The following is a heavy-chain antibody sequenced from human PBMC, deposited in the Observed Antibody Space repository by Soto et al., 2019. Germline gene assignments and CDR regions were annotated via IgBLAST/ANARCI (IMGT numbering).Heavy chain of an antibody. J-gene: IGHJ4*02. CDR2: INPDGSAT. CDR1: GFTFSSYW. Sequence: SLRLPCSASGFTFSSYWLHWVRQAPGKGLVWVSRINPDGSATNYADSVKGRFTISRDNAKNTLYLQMNSLRAEDTAVFYCGRGGSDSPMAPGYWGQGTLVTVSS. D-gene: IGHD5-18*01. V-gene: IGHV3-74*01. CDR3: GRGGSDSPMAPGY.